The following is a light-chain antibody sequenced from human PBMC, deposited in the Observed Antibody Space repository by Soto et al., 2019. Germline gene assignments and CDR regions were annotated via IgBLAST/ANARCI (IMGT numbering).Light chain of an antibody. V-gene: IGKV3-20*01. Sequence: EVVLTQSPDTLSLSPGERATVSCRASQSVSRSNLAWYQHKPGQAPRLLIYGTSNRATGIPDRFIGRGSGTDLTLTISSLEPEDFAVYYCQQYGSSPFTFGPGTKVDIK. J-gene: IGKJ3*01. CDR3: QQYGSSPFT. CDR2: GTS. CDR1: QSVSRSN.